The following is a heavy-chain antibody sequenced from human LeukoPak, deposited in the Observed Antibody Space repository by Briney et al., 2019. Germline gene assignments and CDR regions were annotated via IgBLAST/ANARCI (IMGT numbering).Heavy chain of an antibody. J-gene: IGHJ6*04. Sequence: GGSLRLSCAASGFTFSSYEMNWVRQAPGKGLEWVSYISSSGSTIYHADSVKGRFTISRDNAKNSLYLQMNSLRAENTAVYYCAELGITMIGGVWGKGTTVTISS. D-gene: IGHD3-10*02. CDR1: GFTFSSYE. CDR3: AELGITMIGGV. CDR2: ISSSGSTI. V-gene: IGHV3-48*03.